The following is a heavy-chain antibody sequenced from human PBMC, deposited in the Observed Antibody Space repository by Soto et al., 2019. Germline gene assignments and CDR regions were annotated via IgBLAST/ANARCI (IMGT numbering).Heavy chain of an antibody. CDR1: RFPFSTYG. J-gene: IGHJ6*02. Sequence: GGSLRLSCAASRFPFSTYGMHWVRQAPGKGLEWVAVISYDGSEKYYADSVRGRFTISRDNSKNTLYLQMNSLRAEDTALYYCAKAFGSGNLPDDMDVWGQGTTVTVSS. CDR2: ISYDGSEK. V-gene: IGHV3-30*18. CDR3: AKAFGSGNLPDDMDV. D-gene: IGHD3-3*01.